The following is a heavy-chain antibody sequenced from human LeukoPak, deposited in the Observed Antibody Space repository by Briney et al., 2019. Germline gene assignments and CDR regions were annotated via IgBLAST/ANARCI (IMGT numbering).Heavy chain of an antibody. CDR1: GFTFSSYS. Sequence: AGGSLRLSCAASGFTFSSYSMNWVRQAPGKGLEWVSSISSSSSYIYYADSVKGRFTISRDNAKNSLYLQMNSLRAEDTAVYYCARGGGYGGYYYDSSGHLDYWGQGTLVTVSS. CDR2: ISSSSSYI. V-gene: IGHV3-21*01. J-gene: IGHJ4*02. CDR3: ARGGGYGGYYYDSSGHLDY. D-gene: IGHD3-22*01.